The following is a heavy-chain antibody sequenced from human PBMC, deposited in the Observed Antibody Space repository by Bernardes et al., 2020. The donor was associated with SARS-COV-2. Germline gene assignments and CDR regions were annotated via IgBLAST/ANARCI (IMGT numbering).Heavy chain of an antibody. CDR1: GFTFDDYG. V-gene: IGHV3-20*01. CDR2: INWNGGST. D-gene: IGHD5-12*01. Sequence: GGSLRLSCAASGFTFDDYGMSWVRQAPGKGLEWVSGINWNGGSTGYADSVKGRFTISRDNAKNSLYLQMNSLRAEDTALYHCARGSVATYVGGVDYWGQGTLVTVSS. CDR3: ARGSVATYVGGVDY. J-gene: IGHJ4*02.